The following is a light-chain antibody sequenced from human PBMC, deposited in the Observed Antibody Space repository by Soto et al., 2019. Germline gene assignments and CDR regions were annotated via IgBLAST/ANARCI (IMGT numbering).Light chain of an antibody. V-gene: IGLV2-14*01. CDR2: EVS. J-gene: IGLJ2*01. CDR1: SSDVGGYNY. Sequence: QSVLTQPASVSGSPGQSITISCTGTSSDVGGYNYVSWYQQHPGKVPKLMIYEVSNRPSGISNRFSGSKSGNTASLTISGLQAEDEADYYCSSYTGSSTLVVFGAGTKLTVL. CDR3: SSYTGSSTLVV.